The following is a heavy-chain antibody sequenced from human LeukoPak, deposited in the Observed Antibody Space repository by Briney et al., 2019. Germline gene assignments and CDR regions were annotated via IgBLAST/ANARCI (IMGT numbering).Heavy chain of an antibody. CDR3: ARVGGQNTMIVVGYMDV. CDR2: ITSSGTYT. Sequence: PGGSLRLSCAASGFTFSSYSMNWVRQAPRKAMEWVSSITSSGTYTFYADSVKGRFTISRDNAKNTLYLEMNSLRAEDTAVYYCARVGGQNTMIVVGYMDVWGKGTTVTVSS. V-gene: IGHV3-21*01. J-gene: IGHJ6*03. CDR1: GFTFSSYS. D-gene: IGHD3-22*01.